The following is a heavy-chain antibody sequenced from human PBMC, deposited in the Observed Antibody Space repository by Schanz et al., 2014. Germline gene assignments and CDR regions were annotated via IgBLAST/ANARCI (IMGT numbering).Heavy chain of an antibody. D-gene: IGHD2-15*01. CDR1: GYTLSAYS. CDR2: INTASGNT. Sequence: QVQLVQSGTQVKKPGASVKVSCKASGYTLSAYSLHWVRQAPGQGLEWMGWINTASGNTRYSEAFQGGVTMTRDASATTAYMELSSLTSEDTAVYYCARGRGCTGGSCYSWFDLWGQGTLVIVSS. V-gene: IGHV1-3*04. CDR3: ARGRGCTGGSCYSWFDL. J-gene: IGHJ5*02.